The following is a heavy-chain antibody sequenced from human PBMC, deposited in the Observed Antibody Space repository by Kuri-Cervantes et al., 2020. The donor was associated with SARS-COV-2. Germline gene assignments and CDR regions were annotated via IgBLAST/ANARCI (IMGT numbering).Heavy chain of an antibody. CDR3: AKDLIGNPLFDY. J-gene: IGHJ4*02. Sequence: LSLTCAASGFTFSSHGMHWVRQAPGKGVEWLAVMSYDGKIRYNADSDKGRFFISRDNSKNTLYLKMNSLRAEETAVYYCAKDLIGNPLFDYWGQGTLVTVSS. CDR2: MSYDGKIR. CDR1: GFTFSSHG. D-gene: IGHD1-14*01. V-gene: IGHV3-30*18.